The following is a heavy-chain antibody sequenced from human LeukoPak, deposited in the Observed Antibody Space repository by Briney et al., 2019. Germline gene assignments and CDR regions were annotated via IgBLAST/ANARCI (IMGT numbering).Heavy chain of an antibody. J-gene: IGHJ3*02. D-gene: IGHD2-15*01. CDR1: AFSFSTYA. CDR3: AKSRAASGAFDI. Sequence: GGSLRLSCAASAFSFSTYAMTWVRQAPGKGLEWVSTISGSGGTTYYADSVKGRFTISRDNSKNTLYLQMNSLRAEDTAVYYCAKSRAASGAFDISGQGTMVTVSS. CDR2: ISGSGGTT. V-gene: IGHV3-23*01.